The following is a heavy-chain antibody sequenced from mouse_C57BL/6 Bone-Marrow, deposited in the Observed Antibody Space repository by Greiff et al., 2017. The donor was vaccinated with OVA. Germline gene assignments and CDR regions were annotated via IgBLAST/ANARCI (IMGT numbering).Heavy chain of an antibody. CDR2: IDPENGDT. D-gene: IGHD1-1*01. V-gene: IGHV14-4*01. CDR3: TTDYYGSSYVPFAY. J-gene: IGHJ3*01. CDR1: GFNIKDDY. Sequence: EVKLQESGAELVRPGASVKLSCTASGFNIKDDYMHWVKQRPEQGLEWIGRIDPENGDTEYASKFQGKATITADTSSNTAYLQLSSLTSEDTAVYYCTTDYYGSSYVPFAYWGQGTLVTVSA.